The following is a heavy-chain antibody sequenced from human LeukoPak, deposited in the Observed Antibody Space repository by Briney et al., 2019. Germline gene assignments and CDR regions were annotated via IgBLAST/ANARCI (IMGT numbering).Heavy chain of an antibody. CDR1: GYPFTDYY. J-gene: IGHJ3*02. D-gene: IGHD5-18*01. V-gene: IGHV1-2*02. Sequence: ASVKVSCKASGYPFTDYYMHWVRQAPGQGLEWMGWINPNSGDTNYAQNFQGRDTMTRDTSISTAYMDLSRLRSDDTAVYYCAREDTRGSSAFDIWGQGTMVTVSS. CDR2: INPNSGDT. CDR3: AREDTRGSSAFDI.